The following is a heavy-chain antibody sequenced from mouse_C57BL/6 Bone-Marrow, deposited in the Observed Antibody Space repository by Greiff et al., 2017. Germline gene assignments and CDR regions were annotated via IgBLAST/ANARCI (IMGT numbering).Heavy chain of an antibody. CDR2: ISSGSSTI. Sequence: EVQLVESGGGLVKPGGSLKLSCAASGFTFSDYGMHWVRQAPEKGLEWVAYISSGSSTIYYADTVKGRFIISRDNAKNTLFLQMTSLRSEDTAMYYCARTDDYDVWYFDVWGTGTTVTVSS. D-gene: IGHD2-4*01. CDR3: ARTDDYDVWYFDV. CDR1: GFTFSDYG. J-gene: IGHJ1*03. V-gene: IGHV5-17*01.